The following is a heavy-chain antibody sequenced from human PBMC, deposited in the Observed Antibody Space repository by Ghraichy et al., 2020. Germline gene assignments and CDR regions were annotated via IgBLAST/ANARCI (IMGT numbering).Heavy chain of an antibody. V-gene: IGHV3-23*01. CDR2: ISASGRST. CDR1: GFPLTSYA. D-gene: IGHD6-19*01. CDR3: AKEALTLAGPGHGFDL. J-gene: IGHJ3*01. Sequence: GGSLRLSCAVSGFPLTSYAMNWVRQAPGKGLEWVSAISASGRSTYYADSVKGRFTISRDKSKKTLYLQMNSLRADDTAVYYCAKEALTLAGPGHGFDLWGQGRMVTVS.